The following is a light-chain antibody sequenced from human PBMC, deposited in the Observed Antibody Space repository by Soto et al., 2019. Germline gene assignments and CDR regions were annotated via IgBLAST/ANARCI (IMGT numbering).Light chain of an antibody. CDR3: QQYISDPNT. V-gene: IGKV1-5*01. CDR1: QTTNTW. J-gene: IGKJ2*01. CDR2: DAS. Sequence: DIQMTQFPSTLSASVGDRVTITCRASQTTNTWLAWYQQKPGTAPKLLIYDASSLEGGVPSRFSASGSGTEFTLTISSLQPDDLATYYCQQYISDPNTFGQGTKVEIK.